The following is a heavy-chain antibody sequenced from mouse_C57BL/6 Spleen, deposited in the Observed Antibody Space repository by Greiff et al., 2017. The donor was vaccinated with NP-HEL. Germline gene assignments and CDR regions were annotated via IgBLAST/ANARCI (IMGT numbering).Heavy chain of an antibody. CDR3: ARRRPDYDGYLYAMDY. Sequence: QVTLKVSGPGILQSSQTLSLTCSFSGFSLSTSGMGVSWIRQPSGKGLEWLAHIYWDDDKRYNPSLKSRLTIPKDTSRNQVFLKITSVDTADTATYYCARRRPDYDGYLYAMDYWGQGTSVTVSS. V-gene: IGHV8-12*01. CDR1: GFSLSTSGMG. CDR2: IYWDDDK. J-gene: IGHJ4*01. D-gene: IGHD2-3*01.